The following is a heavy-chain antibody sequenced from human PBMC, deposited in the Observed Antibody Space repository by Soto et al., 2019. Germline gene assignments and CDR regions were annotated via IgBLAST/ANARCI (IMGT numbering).Heavy chain of an antibody. CDR2: VHGGGST. CDR1: GFTVSNNH. CDR3: AGRLTTAASLDY. V-gene: IGHV3-53*01. J-gene: IGHJ4*02. Sequence: VQLVESGGGLIQPGGSLRLSCAASGFTVSNNHMTWVRQAAGKGLELVSFVHGGGSTSYADSVKGRFTISRDNSKNTPYRQMDSLSAEDTAIYYCAGRLTTAASLDYWGRGTLVTVSS. D-gene: IGHD3-16*01.